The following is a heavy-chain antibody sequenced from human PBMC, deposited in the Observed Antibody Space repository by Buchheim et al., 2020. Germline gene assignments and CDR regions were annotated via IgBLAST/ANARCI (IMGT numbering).Heavy chain of an antibody. Sequence: EVQLVESGGGLVKPGGSLRLSCAASGFTFSSYSMNWVRQAPGKGLEWVSSISSSSSYIYYADSVKGRFTISRDNAKNSLYLQMNSLRAEDTAVYYCARDLIVVVPAALYYYYGMDVWGQGTT. J-gene: IGHJ6*02. CDR3: ARDLIVVVPAALYYYYGMDV. V-gene: IGHV3-21*01. CDR2: ISSSSSYI. D-gene: IGHD2-2*01. CDR1: GFTFSSYS.